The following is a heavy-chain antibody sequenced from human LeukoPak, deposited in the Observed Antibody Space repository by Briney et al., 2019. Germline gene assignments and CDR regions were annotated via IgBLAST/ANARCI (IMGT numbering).Heavy chain of an antibody. J-gene: IGHJ4*02. V-gene: IGHV3-23*01. D-gene: IGHD3-22*01. Sequence: GGSLRLSCAASGFTFRYYAMSWVRQAPGKGLEWVSAISGSGGSTYYADSVKGRFTISRDNSKNTLYLQMNSLRAEDTAVYYCVRITMIVAENGFDYWGQGTLVTVSS. CDR2: ISGSGGST. CDR3: VRITMIVAENGFDY. CDR1: GFTFRYYA.